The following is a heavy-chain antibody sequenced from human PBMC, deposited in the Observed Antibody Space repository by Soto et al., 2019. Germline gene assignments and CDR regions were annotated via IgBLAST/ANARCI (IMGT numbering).Heavy chain of an antibody. CDR2: ISVYNGNT. CDR3: ARFVVVVAAAVSYYYGMDV. D-gene: IGHD2-15*01. CDR1: GYTFTSYG. V-gene: IGHV1-18*01. Sequence: QVQLVQSGAEVKKPGASVKVSCKASGYTFTSYGISWVRQAPGQGLEWMGWISVYNGNTNSAQKLQGRVTMTTDTSTSTAYMELRSLRSDDTAVDYCARFVVVVAAAVSYYYGMDVWGQGTTVTVSS. J-gene: IGHJ6*02.